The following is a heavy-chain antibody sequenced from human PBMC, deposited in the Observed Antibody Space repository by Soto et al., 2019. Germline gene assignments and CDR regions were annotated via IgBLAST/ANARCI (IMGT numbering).Heavy chain of an antibody. D-gene: IGHD3-9*01. J-gene: IGHJ5*02. V-gene: IGHV1-2*02. CDR2: INPNSGGT. CDR3: ARDGGRLRYFDYPHLRNNWFDP. CDR1: GYTFTGYY. Sequence: ASVKVSCKASGYTFTGYYMHWVRQAPGQGLEWMGWINPNSGGTNYAQKSQGRVTMPRDTSISTAYMELSRLRSDDTAVYYCARDGGRLRYFDYPHLRNNWFDPWGQGTLVTVSP.